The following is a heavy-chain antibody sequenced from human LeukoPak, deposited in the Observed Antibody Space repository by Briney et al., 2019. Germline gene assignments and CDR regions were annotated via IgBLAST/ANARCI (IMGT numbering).Heavy chain of an antibody. Sequence: ASVKVSCKASGYTFTGYYMHWVRQAPGQGLEWMGWINPNSGGTNYAQKFQGRVTMTRDTSISTAYMELSRLRSDDTAVYYCALLWFGELSVFDYWGQGTLVTVSS. V-gene: IGHV1-2*02. CDR3: ALLWFGELSVFDY. CDR1: GYTFTGYY. CDR2: INPNSGGT. D-gene: IGHD3-10*01. J-gene: IGHJ4*02.